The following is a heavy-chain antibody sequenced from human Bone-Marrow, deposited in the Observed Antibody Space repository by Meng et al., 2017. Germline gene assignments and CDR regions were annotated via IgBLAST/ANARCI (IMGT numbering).Heavy chain of an antibody. Sequence: ASVKVSCKASGYTFTGYYMHWVRQAPGQGLEWMGWINPNSGGTNYAQKFQGRVTMTRDTSISTAYMELSRLRSDDTAVYYCARAYCSSTSCYGGWFDPWGQGTLVTGAS. CDR1: GYTFTGYY. J-gene: IGHJ5*02. D-gene: IGHD2-2*01. V-gene: IGHV1-2*02. CDR2: INPNSGGT. CDR3: ARAYCSSTSCYGGWFDP.